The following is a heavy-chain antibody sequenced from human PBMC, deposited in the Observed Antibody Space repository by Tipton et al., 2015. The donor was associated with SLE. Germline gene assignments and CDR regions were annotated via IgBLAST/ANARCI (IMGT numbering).Heavy chain of an antibody. CDR2: IYYSGST. CDR1: GDSISSFY. D-gene: IGHD3-10*01. J-gene: IGHJ3*02. V-gene: IGHV4-59*01. CDR3: ARDIPYYYGSGSQGAFDI. Sequence: TLSLTCTVSGDSISSFYWSWIRQPPGKGLEWIGYIYYSGSTNYNPSLKSRVSISVDTSKNQFSLKLSSVTAADTAVYYCARDIPYYYGSGSQGAFDIWGPGTMVTVSS.